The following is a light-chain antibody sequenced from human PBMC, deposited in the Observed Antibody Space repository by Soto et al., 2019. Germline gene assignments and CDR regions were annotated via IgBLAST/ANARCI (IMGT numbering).Light chain of an antibody. Sequence: QSALTQPPSASGSPGQSVTISCTGTSSDVGAYNYVSWYQQHAGKAPKLVIYEVTKRPSGVPDRFSGSKSANTASLTVSRLQAEDEADYYCSSFASSNTGVFGGGTKVTVL. CDR1: SSDVGAYNY. CDR2: EVT. CDR3: SSFASSNTGV. J-gene: IGLJ3*02. V-gene: IGLV2-8*01.